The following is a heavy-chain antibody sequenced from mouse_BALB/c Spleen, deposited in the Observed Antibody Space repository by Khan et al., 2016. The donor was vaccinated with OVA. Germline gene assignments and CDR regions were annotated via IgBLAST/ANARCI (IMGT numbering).Heavy chain of an antibody. CDR3: ARRGYDYGRGAWFAY. CDR1: GFSLTNYS. CDR2: IWSAGST. J-gene: IGHJ3*01. D-gene: IGHD2-4*01. V-gene: IGHV2-2*02. Sequence: QVQLKESGPGLVQPSQSLSITCTVSGFSLTNYSVHWVRQSPGKGLEWLGVIWSAGSTAYNAAFISRLSISKDNSRSQVFFKMNSPQPNDTAIYYCARRGYDYGRGAWFAYWGQGTLVTVSA.